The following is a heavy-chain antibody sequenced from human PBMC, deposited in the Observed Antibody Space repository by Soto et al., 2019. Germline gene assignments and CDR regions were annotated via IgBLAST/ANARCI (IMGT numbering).Heavy chain of an antibody. Sequence: QITLKESGPMLVKPTQALTLTCTCSGFSLTTSGVGVGWIRQPPGKALEWLALVYWDDDKRYSPSLTNRLTLSRDTSKNQLVLTLTNVDPTDTGTYFCAHKGGFGYPESWGQEIMVTVSS. CDR1: GFSLTTSGVG. CDR3: AHKGGFGYPES. D-gene: IGHD5-18*01. J-gene: IGHJ5*02. V-gene: IGHV2-5*02. CDR2: VYWDDDK.